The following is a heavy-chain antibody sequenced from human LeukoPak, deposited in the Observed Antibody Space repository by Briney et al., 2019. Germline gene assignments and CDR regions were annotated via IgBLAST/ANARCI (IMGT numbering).Heavy chain of an antibody. Sequence: PGGSLRLSCAASGFTFSNAWMNWVSQAPGKGLEWIGQIKSQSEGGTTGLAAPVKGRFTISRDDSTNTVYLQMNSLNTEDTAVYYCCTGSLGGSPTWYWGQGTLVSVSS. CDR3: CTGSLGGSPTWY. CDR1: GFTFSNAW. V-gene: IGHV3-15*01. J-gene: IGHJ4*02. CDR2: IKSQSEGGTT. D-gene: IGHD3-16*01.